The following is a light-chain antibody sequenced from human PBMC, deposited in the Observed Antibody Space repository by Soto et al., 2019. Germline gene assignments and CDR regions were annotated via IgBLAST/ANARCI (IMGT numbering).Light chain of an antibody. CDR2: DAS. J-gene: IGKJ5*01. CDR1: QSVSSF. V-gene: IGKV3-11*01. CDR3: QQRRNWPAVT. Sequence: EIVLTQSPATLSLSPGERATLSCRASQSVSSFLAWYQQKPGQAPRLLIYDASNRATGIPARFSGSGSGTDFTLTISSLEPEDFEVYYCQQRRNWPAVTFGQAKRLEIK.